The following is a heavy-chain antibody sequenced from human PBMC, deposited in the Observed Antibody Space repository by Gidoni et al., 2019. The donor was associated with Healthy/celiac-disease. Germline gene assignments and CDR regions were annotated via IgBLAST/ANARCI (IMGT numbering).Heavy chain of an antibody. CDR3: ASGPGGSGSYPEN. D-gene: IGHD3-10*01. CDR1: VGSISSGGYY. Sequence: QVQLQESGPGLVKPSQTLSLPCTVSVGSISSGGYYWSWIRQHPGKGLEWIGYIYYSGSTYYNPSLKSRVTISVDTSKNQFSLKLSSVTAADTAVYYCASGPGGSGSYPENWGQGTLVTVSS. J-gene: IGHJ4*02. CDR2: IYYSGST. V-gene: IGHV4-31*03.